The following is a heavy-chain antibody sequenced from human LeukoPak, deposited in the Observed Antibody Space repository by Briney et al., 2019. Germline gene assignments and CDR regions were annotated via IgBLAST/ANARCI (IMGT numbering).Heavy chain of an antibody. D-gene: IGHD1/OR15-1a*01. J-gene: IGHJ6*03. CDR1: GGSISSSSYY. V-gene: IGHV4-39*01. CDR3: ARHTIKNKDYYMDV. CDR2: IYYSGSA. Sequence: PSETLSLTCTVSGGSISSSSYYWGWIRQPPGKGLEWIGSIYYSGSAYYNPSLKSRVTISVDTSKNQFSLKLSSVTAADTAVYYCARHTIKNKDYYMDVWGKGTTVTVSS.